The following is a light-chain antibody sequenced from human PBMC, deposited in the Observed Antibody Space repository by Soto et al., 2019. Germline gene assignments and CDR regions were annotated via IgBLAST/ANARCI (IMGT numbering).Light chain of an antibody. V-gene: IGLV2-23*02. J-gene: IGLJ1*01. CDR2: DVS. CDR3: CSYGGSRPYV. Sequence: QSALTQPASVSGSPGQSITISCTGTDNDIGTYNLVSWYQQCPGTAPKVIIFDVSSRPSGVSSRFSGSKSGNTASLTISALQAEDEADYYCCSYGGSRPYVFGTGTKVTVL. CDR1: DNDIGTYNL.